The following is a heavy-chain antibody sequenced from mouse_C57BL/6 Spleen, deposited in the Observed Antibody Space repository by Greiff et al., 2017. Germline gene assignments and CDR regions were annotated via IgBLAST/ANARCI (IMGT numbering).Heavy chain of an antibody. CDR2: IYPGSGST. D-gene: IGHD1-1*01. Sequence: QVQLQQPGAELVKPGASVKMSCKASGYTFTSYWITWVKQRPGPGLEWIGDIYPGSGSTNYNEKFKSKATLTVDTAASTAYMQLSSLTSEDSAVYYCARGGLLRYYARDYWGQGTSVTVSS. CDR3: ARGGLLRYYARDY. V-gene: IGHV1-55*01. CDR1: GYTFTSYW. J-gene: IGHJ4*01.